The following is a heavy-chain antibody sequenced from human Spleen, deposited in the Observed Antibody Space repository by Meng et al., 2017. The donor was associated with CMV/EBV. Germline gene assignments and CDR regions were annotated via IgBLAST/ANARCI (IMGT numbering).Heavy chain of an antibody. Sequence: GSLRLSCAASGFIFSSYSMTWVRQSPGKGLEWIGSLSYGGNIYYNSSLKSRVTISVDMSKNQITLRLTSVTAADTAVYYCAKIFPSDYYKYSMDVWGQGTTVTVSS. D-gene: IGHD3-3*01. CDR3: AKIFPSDYYKYSMDV. J-gene: IGHJ6*02. CDR2: LSYGGNI. V-gene: IGHV4-38-2*01. CDR1: GFIFSSYS.